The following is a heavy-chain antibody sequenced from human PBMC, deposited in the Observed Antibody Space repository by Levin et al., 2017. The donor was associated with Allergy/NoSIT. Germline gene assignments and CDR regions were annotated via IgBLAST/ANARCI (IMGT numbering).Heavy chain of an antibody. CDR1: GFTFSSYA. Sequence: ETLSLTCAASGFTFSSYAMSWVRQAPGKGLEWVSAISGSGGSTYYADSVKGRFTISRDNSKNTLYLQMNSLRAEDTAVYYCAKDFYGSGAFDYWGQGTLVTVSS. V-gene: IGHV3-23*01. J-gene: IGHJ4*02. D-gene: IGHD3-10*01. CDR2: ISGSGGST. CDR3: AKDFYGSGAFDY.